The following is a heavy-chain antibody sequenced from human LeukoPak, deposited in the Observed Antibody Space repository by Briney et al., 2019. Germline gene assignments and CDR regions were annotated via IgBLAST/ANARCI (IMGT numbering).Heavy chain of an antibody. CDR3: AKGTTDYDASDPLDF. CDR1: GFTFSSYG. CDR2: ISGSGGST. Sequence: GGSLRLSCAASGFTFSSYGMSWVRQAPGKGLEWVSAISGSGGSTYYADSVKGRFTISRDNSKNTLYLQMTSLRAEDTAVFYCAKGTTDYDASDPLDFWGQGTLVTVSS. D-gene: IGHD3-16*01. J-gene: IGHJ4*02. V-gene: IGHV3-23*01.